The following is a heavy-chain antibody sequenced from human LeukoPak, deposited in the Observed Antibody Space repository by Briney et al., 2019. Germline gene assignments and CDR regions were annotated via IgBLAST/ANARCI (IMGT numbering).Heavy chain of an antibody. D-gene: IGHD2-2*02. CDR2: ISAYNGNT. CDR1: GYTFTSYG. Sequence: ASVKVSCKASGYTFTSYGISWVRQAPGQGLEWMGWISAYNGNTNYAQKLQGRVTMTTDTSTSTACMELRSLRSDDTAVYYCARRGPAAIRYYGMDVWGQGTTVTVSS. CDR3: ARRGPAAIRYYGMDV. V-gene: IGHV1-18*01. J-gene: IGHJ6*02.